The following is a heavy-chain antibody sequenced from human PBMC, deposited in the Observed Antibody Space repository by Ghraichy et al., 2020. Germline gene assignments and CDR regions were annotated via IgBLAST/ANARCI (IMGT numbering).Heavy chain of an antibody. CDR1: GFTFSSYA. Sequence: GGSLRLSCAASGFTFSSYAMSWVRQAPGKGLEWVSAISGSGGSTYYADSVKGRFTISRDNSKNTLYLQMNSLRAEDTAVYYCAKVSGGRGYSSGWYSSRHQYNAFDIWGQGTMVTVSS. J-gene: IGHJ3*02. V-gene: IGHV3-23*01. D-gene: IGHD6-19*01. CDR3: AKVSGGRGYSSGWYSSRHQYNAFDI. CDR2: ISGSGGST.